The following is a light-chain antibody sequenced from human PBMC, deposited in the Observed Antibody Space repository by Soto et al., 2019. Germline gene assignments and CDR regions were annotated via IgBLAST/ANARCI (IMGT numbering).Light chain of an antibody. V-gene: IGKV1-9*01. CDR1: QDISTS. CDR2: PAS. CDR3: QHLRTYPFS. J-gene: IGKJ2*03. Sequence: DIQLTQSPSFLSASVGDRVTVSCRASQDISTSLAWFQQEAGKVPQLLVYPASTLQDGVPSRFSGSGSGTYFTLTINNLQAEDFATYYCQHLRTYPFSFGQGTKLDIK.